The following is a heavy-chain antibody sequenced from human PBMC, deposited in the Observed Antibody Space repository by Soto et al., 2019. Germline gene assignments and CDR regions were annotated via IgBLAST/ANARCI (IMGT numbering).Heavy chain of an antibody. V-gene: IGHV5-51*01. CDR1: GYTLTNYW. CDR3: ARYPTLTDYFFHGMDV. Sequence: GESLKISCKGSGYTLTNYWIVWVRQIPGKGLEWMGIIYPGDSDTRYSPSFQGLVTISADRSISTAYLQWSSLKASDTGMYYCARYPTLTDYFFHGMDVWGQGTTVTVSS. D-gene: IGHD4-17*01. J-gene: IGHJ6*02. CDR2: IYPGDSDT.